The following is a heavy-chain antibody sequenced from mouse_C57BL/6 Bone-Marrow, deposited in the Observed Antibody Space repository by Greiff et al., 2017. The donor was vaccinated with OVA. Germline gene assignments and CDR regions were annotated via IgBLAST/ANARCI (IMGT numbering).Heavy chain of an antibody. CDR1: GYTFTDYE. CDR2: IDPETGGT. D-gene: IGHD1-1*01. Sequence: VQLQESGAELVRPGASVTLSCKASGYTFTDYEMHWVKQTPVHGLEWIGAIDPETGGTAYNQKFKGKAILTADKSSSTAYMELRSLTSEDSAVYYCTNTTVGRAYWGQGTTLTVSS. J-gene: IGHJ2*01. CDR3: TNTTVGRAY. V-gene: IGHV1-15*01.